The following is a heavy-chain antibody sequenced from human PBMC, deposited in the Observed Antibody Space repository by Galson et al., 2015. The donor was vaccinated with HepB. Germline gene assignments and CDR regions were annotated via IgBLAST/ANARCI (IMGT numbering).Heavy chain of an antibody. V-gene: IGHV1-2*04. J-gene: IGHJ6*02. CDR1: GYTFTGYY. CDR2: INPHSGGT. D-gene: IGHD3-10*01. Sequence: SVQVPCKASGYTFTGYYMHWGRQAPGQGLEWMGWINPHSGGTNYAQKFQGWVTMTRDTSISTAYMELSRLRSDDTAVYYCARDRLVDYYGWGSRATETGTYGMDVWGQGTTVTVSS. CDR3: ARDRLVDYYGWGSRATETGTYGMDV.